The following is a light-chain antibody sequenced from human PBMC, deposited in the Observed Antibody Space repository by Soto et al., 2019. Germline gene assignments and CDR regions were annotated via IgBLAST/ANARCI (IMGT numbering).Light chain of an antibody. CDR2: EVI. CDR3: SSYTSSSTYVV. Sequence: QSALTQPASVSGSPGRSITISCTGTSTDIGTYNSVSWYQHHPGKAPKLLIFEVIDRPSGVSDRFSGSKSGNTASLTISGLQAEDEADYYCSSYTSSSTYVVFGGGTKLTVL. CDR1: STDIGTYNS. J-gene: IGLJ2*01. V-gene: IGLV2-14*01.